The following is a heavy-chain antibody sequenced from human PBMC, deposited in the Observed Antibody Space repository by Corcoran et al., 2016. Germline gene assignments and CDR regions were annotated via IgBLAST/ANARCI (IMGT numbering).Heavy chain of an antibody. CDR2: INHSGST. D-gene: IGHD3-22*01. CDR3: ARARYYYDSSSRLGWFDP. Sequence: QVQLQQWGAGLLKPSETLSLTCAVYGGSFSGYYWSWIRQPPGKGLEWIGEINHSGSTNYNPSLKSRVTISVDTSKNQFSLKLSSVTAADTAVYYCARARYYYDSSSRLGWFDPWGQGTLVTVSS. V-gene: IGHV4-34*01. CDR1: GGSFSGYY. J-gene: IGHJ5*02.